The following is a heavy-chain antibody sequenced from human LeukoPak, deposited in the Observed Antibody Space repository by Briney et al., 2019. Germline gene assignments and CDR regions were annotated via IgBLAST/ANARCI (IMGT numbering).Heavy chain of an antibody. J-gene: IGHJ1*01. V-gene: IGHV3-30*18. CDR3: AKDRNVYYYDSSGPQGYFQH. CDR2: ISYDGSNK. Sequence: GGPLRLSCAASGFTFSSYGMHWVRQAPGKGLEWVAVISYDGSNKYYADSVKGRFTISRDNSKNTLYLQMNSLRAEDTAVYYCAKDRNVYYYDSSGPQGYFQHWGQGTLVTVSS. D-gene: IGHD3-22*01. CDR1: GFTFSSYG.